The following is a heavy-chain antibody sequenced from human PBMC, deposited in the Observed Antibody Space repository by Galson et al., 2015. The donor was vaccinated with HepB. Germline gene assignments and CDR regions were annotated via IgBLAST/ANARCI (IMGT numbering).Heavy chain of an antibody. J-gene: IGHJ5*02. V-gene: IGHV3-23*01. CDR1: GFTFSSYG. D-gene: IGHD6-19*01. CDR2: VMSGSGGA. CDR3: AKCGVLSSGWCNYFDP. Sequence: SLRLSCAASGFTFSSYGMIWVRQAPGKGLEWVSAVMSGSGGAFYADSVKGRFTISRDNSKNTLSLQMNSLGAEDTAVYYRAKCGVLSSGWCNYFDPWGQGTLVTASS.